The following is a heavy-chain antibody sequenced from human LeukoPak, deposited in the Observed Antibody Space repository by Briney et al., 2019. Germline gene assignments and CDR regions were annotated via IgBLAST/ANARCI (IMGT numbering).Heavy chain of an antibody. D-gene: IGHD5-24*01. CDR3: ARGAISPTNYYYYYMDV. CDR1: GYTFTSYD. J-gene: IGHJ6*03. CDR2: MNPNSGNT. Sequence: GASVTVSCKASGYTFTSYDINWVRQAPGQGLEWMGWMNPNSGNTGYAQKFQGRVTITRNTSISTAYMELSSLRSEDTAVYYCARGAISPTNYYYYYMDVWGKGTTVTVSS. V-gene: IGHV1-8*03.